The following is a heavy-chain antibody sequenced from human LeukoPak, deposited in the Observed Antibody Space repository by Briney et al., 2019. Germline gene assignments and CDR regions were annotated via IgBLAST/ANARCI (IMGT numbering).Heavy chain of an antibody. V-gene: IGHV3-74*01. Sequence: GGSLRLPCAASGFNLRDYWMHWVRQAPGKGLVWVSRLGTDGTYTNYADSVRGRFTISRDNAKNTLYLQMDSLRAEDTAFYYCVRDPSNSGNWFDLWGQGTLVTVSS. CDR2: LGTDGTYT. D-gene: IGHD4-11*01. CDR3: VRDPSNSGNWFDL. J-gene: IGHJ5*02. CDR1: GFNLRDYW.